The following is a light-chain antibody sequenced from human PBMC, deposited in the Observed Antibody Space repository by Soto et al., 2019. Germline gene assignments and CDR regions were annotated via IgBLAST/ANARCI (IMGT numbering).Light chain of an antibody. Sequence: DIQMTQSPSTLSASVGYRVTITCRASQSISSWLAWYQQKPGKAPKLLIYDASRLECGVPSRFSGSGSGTEFTLTISSLQPDDFATYYCQQYNSYPWTFGQGTKVEIK. CDR2: DAS. CDR1: QSISSW. J-gene: IGKJ1*01. CDR3: QQYNSYPWT. V-gene: IGKV1-5*01.